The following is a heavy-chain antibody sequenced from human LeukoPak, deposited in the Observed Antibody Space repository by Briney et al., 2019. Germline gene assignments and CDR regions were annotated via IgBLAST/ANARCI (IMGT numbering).Heavy chain of an antibody. Sequence: ASVKVSCKASGYTFTAYYIHWVRQAPGQGLEWMGWINPNSGGTNYAQKFQGRVTMTRDTSISTAYMELNSLRSDDTAVYYCARSNLGYWGQGTLVTVSS. V-gene: IGHV1-2*02. J-gene: IGHJ4*02. CDR2: INPNSGGT. CDR1: GYTFTAYY. CDR3: ARSNLGY.